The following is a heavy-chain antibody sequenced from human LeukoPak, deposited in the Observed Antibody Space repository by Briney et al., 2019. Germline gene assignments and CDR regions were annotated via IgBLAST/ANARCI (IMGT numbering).Heavy chain of an antibody. CDR2: IYYSGST. CDR3: ARVTGYMIEDYFDY. Sequence: PSETLSLTCTVSGGSISSYYWGWIRQPPGKGLEWIGSIYYSGSTYYNPSLKSRVTISVDTSKNQFSLKLSSVTAADTAVYYCARVTGYMIEDYFDYWGQGTLLTVSS. V-gene: IGHV4-39*07. J-gene: IGHJ4*02. CDR1: GGSISSYY. D-gene: IGHD3-9*01.